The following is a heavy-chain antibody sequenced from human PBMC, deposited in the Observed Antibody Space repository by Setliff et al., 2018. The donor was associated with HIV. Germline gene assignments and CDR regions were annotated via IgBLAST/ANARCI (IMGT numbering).Heavy chain of an antibody. CDR3: ARGVVMRGIIVGRPLDS. CDR2: INHSGDN. CDR1: GGSFSDHY. Sequence: SETLSLTCAVYGGSFSDHYWSWMRQPPGKGLEWIGEINHSGDNNYNPSLKSRVTMSVDTSKNQFSPKLKSMTATDTAVYYCARGVVMRGIIVGRPLDSWGRGTLVTVSS. V-gene: IGHV4-34*01. J-gene: IGHJ4*02. D-gene: IGHD2-21*01.